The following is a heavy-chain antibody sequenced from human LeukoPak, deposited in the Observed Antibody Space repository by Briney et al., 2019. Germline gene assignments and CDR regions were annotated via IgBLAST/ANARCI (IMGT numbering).Heavy chain of an antibody. CDR2: VYYTGST. CDR1: GGSVSNYY. V-gene: IGHV4-59*08. J-gene: IGHJ4*02. D-gene: IGHD4-17*01. CDR3: ATYGDYRDFDY. Sequence: SETLSLTCSVSGGSVSNYYWSWIRQPPGKGLEWIGYVYYTGSTNYNPSLRSRVTMFEDKSKNQFSLRLYSVTVADTAVYYCATYGDYRDFDYWGQGTLVTVSS.